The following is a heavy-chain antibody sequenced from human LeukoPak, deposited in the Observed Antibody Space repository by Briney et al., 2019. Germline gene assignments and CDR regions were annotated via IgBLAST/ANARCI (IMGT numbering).Heavy chain of an antibody. D-gene: IGHD3-3*01. CDR3: ARDSKFWSGYYTLANFDY. CDR1: GFTFSSYS. V-gene: IGHV3-48*01. J-gene: IGHJ4*02. CDR2: ISSSSSTI. Sequence: GGSLGLSXAAPGFTFSSYSMNWVRQAPGKGLEWVSYISSSSSTIYYADSVKGRFTISRDNAKNSLYLQMNSLRAEDTAVYYCARDSKFWSGYYTLANFDYWGQGTLVTVSS.